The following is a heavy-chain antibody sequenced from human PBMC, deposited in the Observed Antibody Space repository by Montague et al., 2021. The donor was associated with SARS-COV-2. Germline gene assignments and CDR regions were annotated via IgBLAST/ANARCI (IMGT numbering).Heavy chain of an antibody. D-gene: IGHD2-15*01. CDR3: ARDDIVFHGDTKGMDV. J-gene: IGHJ6*02. V-gene: IGHV4-39*07. CDR1: GGSISSSNYY. Sequence: SETLSLTCTVSGGSISSSNYYWGWIRQPPGKGLEWIGNMYYSGSTYYNPSLKSRVTISIDTSKNQFSLKLSSVTAADTAVYYCARDDIVFHGDTKGMDVWGQGTTVTVSS. CDR2: MYYSGST.